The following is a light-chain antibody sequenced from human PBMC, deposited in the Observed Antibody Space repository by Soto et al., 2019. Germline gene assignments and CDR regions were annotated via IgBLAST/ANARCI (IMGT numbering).Light chain of an antibody. V-gene: IGKV3-20*01. CDR2: GAS. Sequence: EIVLTQSPGTLSLSPGERATLSCRASQSVRSNYLAWYQQKPGQAPRLLIYGASSRATGIPDRFSGTGSGTDFTLTISSLEPADFAVYYCQQYGSSPYTFGQGPKLEIK. CDR3: QQYGSSPYT. J-gene: IGKJ2*01. CDR1: QSVRSNY.